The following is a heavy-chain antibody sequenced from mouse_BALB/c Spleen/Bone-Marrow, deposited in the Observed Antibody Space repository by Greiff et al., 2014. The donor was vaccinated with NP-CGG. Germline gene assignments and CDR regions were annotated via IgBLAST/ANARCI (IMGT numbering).Heavy chain of an antibody. CDR2: IDPANGNT. V-gene: IGHV14-3*02. Sequence: VQLQQPGAELVKPGASVKSSCTASGFNIKDTYIYWVKQRPEQGLEWVGRIDPANGNTKYDPKFQGKATIAADTSPNTAYLQLSSLTSEDTAVYYCSRGYYDYLFALDYWGHGTSVTVSS. D-gene: IGHD5-5*01. J-gene: IGHJ4*01. CDR3: SRGYYDYLFALDY. CDR1: GFNIKDTY.